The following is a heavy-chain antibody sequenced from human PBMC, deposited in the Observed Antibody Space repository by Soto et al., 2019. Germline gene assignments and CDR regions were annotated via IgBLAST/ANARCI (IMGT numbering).Heavy chain of an antibody. CDR1: GYTFTSYG. CDR2: ISAYNGNT. CDR3: ASSLLVGYGLEGESD. J-gene: IGHJ4*02. D-gene: IGHD5-18*01. V-gene: IGHV1-18*01. Sequence: QVQLVQSGAEVKKPGASVKVSCKASGYTFTSYGLSWVRQAPGQGLEWMGWISAYNGNTNYAQKLQGRVTMTTDTSTRTAYMELRSLRSDDTAVYYCASSLLVGYGLEGESDWGQGTLVTVSS.